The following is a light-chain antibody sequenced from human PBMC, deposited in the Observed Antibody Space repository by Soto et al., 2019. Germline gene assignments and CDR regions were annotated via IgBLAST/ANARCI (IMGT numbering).Light chain of an antibody. Sequence: ENVLTQSPDTLSLSPGERASLSGRASQSVTTKLAWYQHKPGQAPRLLISGASSRASGVPDRFSGSGSETDFTLIISRLQPEDFALYYCQQYNNWPFTFGGGTKVDIK. CDR3: QQYNNWPFT. CDR2: GAS. V-gene: IGKV3D-15*01. CDR1: QSVTTK. J-gene: IGKJ4*01.